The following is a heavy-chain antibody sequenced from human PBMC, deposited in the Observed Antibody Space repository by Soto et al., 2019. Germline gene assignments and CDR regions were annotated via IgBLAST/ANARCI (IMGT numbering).Heavy chain of an antibody. V-gene: IGHV4-4*02. J-gene: IGHJ4*02. CDR3: ARYRLGELSFGSYFDY. CDR2: IYHSGST. Sequence: SETLSLTCAVSGGSISSSNLWSWVRQPPGKGLEWIGEIYHSGSTNYNPSLKSRVTISVDKSKNQFSLKLSSVTAADTAVYYCARYRLGELSFGSYFDYWGQGTLVTVSS. D-gene: IGHD3-16*02. CDR1: GGSISSSNL.